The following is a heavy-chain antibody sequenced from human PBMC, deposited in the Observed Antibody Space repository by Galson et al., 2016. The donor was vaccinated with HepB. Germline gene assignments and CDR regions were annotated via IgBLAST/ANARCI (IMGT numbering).Heavy chain of an antibody. CDR1: GFSFSTFG. J-gene: IGHJ4*02. Sequence: SLRLSCAASGFSFSTFGMSWVRQTPGKGLEWVANIGAGGDNIYYADSVRGRFTVSRDNSKNTLYLQMNNLGAEDTAMYYCAKVRVTGIGRGYFEYWGQGTLVTVSS. D-gene: IGHD1-20*01. V-gene: IGHV3-23*01. CDR2: IGAGGDNI. CDR3: AKVRVTGIGRGYFEY.